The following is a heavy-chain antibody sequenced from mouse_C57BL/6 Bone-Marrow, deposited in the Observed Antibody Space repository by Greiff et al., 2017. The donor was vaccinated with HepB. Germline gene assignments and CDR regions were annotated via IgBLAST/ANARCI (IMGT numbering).Heavy chain of an antibody. D-gene: IGHD2-2*01. CDR2: IDPENGDT. Sequence: EVQLQQSGAELVRPGASVKLSCTASGFNIKDDYMHWVKQRPEQGLEWLGWIDPENGDTEYASKFQGKATITADTSSNTAYLQLSSLTSEDTAVYYCTNGYDVGYYAMDYWGQGTSVTVSS. J-gene: IGHJ4*01. CDR3: TNGYDVGYYAMDY. CDR1: GFNIKDDY. V-gene: IGHV14-4*01.